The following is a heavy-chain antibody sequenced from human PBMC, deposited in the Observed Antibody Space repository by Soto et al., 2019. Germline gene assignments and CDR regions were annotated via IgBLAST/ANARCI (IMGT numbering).Heavy chain of an antibody. CDR2: ISGYNGNT. CDR1: GYSFPSHG. D-gene: IGHD2-15*01. J-gene: IGHJ3*02. CDR3: ARAVGYSYASDI. Sequence: ASVKVSCKASGYSFPSHGISWLRQAPGQGLEWMGWISGYNGNTNYAQNLQGRVTMTTDTSTSTAYMELRSLRSDDTAVYYCARAVGYSYASDIWGQGTMVTVSS. V-gene: IGHV1-18*04.